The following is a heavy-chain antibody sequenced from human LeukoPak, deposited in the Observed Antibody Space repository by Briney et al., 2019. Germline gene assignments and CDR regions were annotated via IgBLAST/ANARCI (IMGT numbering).Heavy chain of an antibody. V-gene: IGHV5-51*01. CDR2: IYPGDSDT. CDR3: VRSLTVTTAWYFDL. D-gene: IGHD4-17*01. Sequence: GESLKISCKGSGHSFTSYWIGWVRQMPGKGLEWMGIIYPGDSDTRYSPSFQGQVTISADKSISTAYLQWGSLKASDTAMYYCVRSLTVTTAWYFDLWGRGTLVIVSS. J-gene: IGHJ2*01. CDR1: GHSFTSYW.